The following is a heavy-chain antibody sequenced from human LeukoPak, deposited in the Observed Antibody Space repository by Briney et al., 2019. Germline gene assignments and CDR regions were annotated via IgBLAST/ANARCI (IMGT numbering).Heavy chain of an antibody. J-gene: IGHJ4*02. Sequence: SVKVSCKASGGTFSSYAISWVRRAPGQGLEWMGRIIPIFGTANYAQKFQGRATITTDESTSTAYMELSSLRSEDTAVYYCARDGLDSDFWVYWGPGTLVTVSS. CDR2: IIPIFGTA. D-gene: IGHD3-3*01. CDR3: ARDGLDSDFWVY. V-gene: IGHV1-69*05. CDR1: GGTFSSYA.